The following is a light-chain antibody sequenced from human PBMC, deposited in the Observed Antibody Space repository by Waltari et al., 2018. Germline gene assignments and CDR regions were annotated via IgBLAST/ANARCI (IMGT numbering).Light chain of an antibody. CDR2: GNG. V-gene: IGLV1-40*01. Sequence: QSVLTQPPSVSGAPGPRVPISCTGSRSNLGAGYDVHGYQQLPGTAPKLLIYGNGNRPSGVPDRFSGSKSGTSASLAITGLQAEDEADDYCQSYDSSLSGYVFGTGTKVTVL. CDR1: RSNLGAGYD. J-gene: IGLJ1*01. CDR3: QSYDSSLSGYV.